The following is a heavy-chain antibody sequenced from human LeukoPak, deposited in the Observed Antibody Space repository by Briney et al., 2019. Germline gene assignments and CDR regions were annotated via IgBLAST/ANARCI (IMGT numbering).Heavy chain of an antibody. V-gene: IGHV4-39*01. CDR2: ISYSGNT. Sequence: PSETLSLTCTVSGGSIISSDYHWGWVRQPPGKGLEWIGTISYSGNTDYNPSLRSRVTISVDTSNNQFSLRLGSVTAADTAVYHCTRHCCSGPAKRVFDIWGQGTMVTVSS. CDR1: GGSIISSDYH. CDR3: TRHCCSGPAKRVFDI. D-gene: IGHD2-15*01. J-gene: IGHJ3*02.